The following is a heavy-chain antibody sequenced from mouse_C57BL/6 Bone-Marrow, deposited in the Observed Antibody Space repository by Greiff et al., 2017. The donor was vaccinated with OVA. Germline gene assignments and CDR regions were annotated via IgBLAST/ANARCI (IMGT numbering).Heavy chain of an antibody. D-gene: IGHD1-1*01. CDR1: GYTFTSYW. CDR3: ARPVVAPYYAMDY. V-gene: IGHV1-69*01. Sequence: VKLQQPGAELVMPGASVKLSCKASGYTFTSYWMHWVKQRPGQGLEWIGEIDPSDSYTNYNQKFKGKSTLTVDKSSSTAYMQLSSLTSEDSAVYYCARPVVAPYYAMDYWGQGTSVTVSS. CDR2: IDPSDSYT. J-gene: IGHJ4*01.